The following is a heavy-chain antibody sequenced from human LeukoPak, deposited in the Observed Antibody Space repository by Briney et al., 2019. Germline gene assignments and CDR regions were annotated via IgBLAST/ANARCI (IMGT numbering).Heavy chain of an antibody. CDR1: GFTLSSYG. Sequence: AGSLRLSCAASGFTLSSYGMHWVRQAPGKGLEWVAFMRYDGSNKYYADSVKGRFTISRDNSENTLWLQMTSLRAEDTAVYYCAKAPVRGVISHLDYWGQGTLVTVSS. D-gene: IGHD3-10*01. V-gene: IGHV3-30*02. CDR3: AKAPVRGVISHLDY. CDR2: MRYDGSNK. J-gene: IGHJ4*02.